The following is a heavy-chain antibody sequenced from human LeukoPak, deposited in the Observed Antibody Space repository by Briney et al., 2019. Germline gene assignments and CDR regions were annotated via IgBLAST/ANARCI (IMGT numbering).Heavy chain of an antibody. CDR2: IYYSGST. Sequence: SETLSLACAVSGGSISSPDWWTWVRQPPGKGLEWIGSIYYSGSTYYNPSLKSRVTISVDTSKNQFSLKLSSVTAADTAVYYCARDRAPTGLYYYYGMDVWGQGTTVTVSS. V-gene: IGHV4-4*02. D-gene: IGHD4-17*01. J-gene: IGHJ6*02. CDR3: ARDRAPTGLYYYYGMDV. CDR1: GGSISSPDW.